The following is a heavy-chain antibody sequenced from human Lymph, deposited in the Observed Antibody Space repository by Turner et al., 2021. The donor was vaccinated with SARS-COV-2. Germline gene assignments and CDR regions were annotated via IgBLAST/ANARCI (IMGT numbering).Heavy chain of an antibody. CDR1: GFSFSRYS. J-gene: IGHJ4*02. CDR3: ARERYDSSGSESYYFDY. D-gene: IGHD3-22*01. V-gene: IGHV3-21*01. Sequence: EVQLVESGGGLVKPGGSLRLSCAASGFSFSRYSMNWVRQAQGKGLEWVSSISSSSSYIYYADSVKGRFTISRDSAKNSLYLQMNSLRAEDTAVYYCARERYDSSGSESYYFDYWGQGTLVTVSS. CDR2: ISSSSSYI.